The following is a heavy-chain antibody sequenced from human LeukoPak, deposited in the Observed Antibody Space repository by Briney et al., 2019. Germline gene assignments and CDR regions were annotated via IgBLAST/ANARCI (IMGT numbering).Heavy chain of an antibody. D-gene: IGHD6-13*01. Sequence: TLSLTCTVSGGSISSGSYYWSWIRQPAGKGLEWIGRIYTSGSTNYNPSLKSRVTISVDTSKNQFSLKLSSVTAADTAVYYCARQVSYSSSWGYYYYMDVWGKGTTVTVSS. CDR3: ARQVSYSSSWGYYYYMDV. CDR2: IYTSGST. J-gene: IGHJ6*03. V-gene: IGHV4-61*02. CDR1: GGSISSGSYY.